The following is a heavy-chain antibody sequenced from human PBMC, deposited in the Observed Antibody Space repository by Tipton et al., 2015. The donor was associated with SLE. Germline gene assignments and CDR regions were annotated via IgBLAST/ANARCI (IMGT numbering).Heavy chain of an antibody. CDR3: ARGTYPEWGAFDR. J-gene: IGHJ5*02. CDR1: GFTFSSYW. Sequence: SLRLSCAASGFTFSSYWMSWVRQAPGKGLEWVANIKQDGTQKYYVDSVRGRFTISRDNAKNSLYLQMNSLGAEDTAVYSCARGTYPEWGAFDRWGLGTLVTVSS. V-gene: IGHV3-7*01. D-gene: IGHD1-26*01. CDR2: IKQDGTQK.